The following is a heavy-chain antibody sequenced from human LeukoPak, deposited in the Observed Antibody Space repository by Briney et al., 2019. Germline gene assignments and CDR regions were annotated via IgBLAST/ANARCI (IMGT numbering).Heavy chain of an antibody. CDR3: ARLPRRAARPHWFDP. J-gene: IGHJ5*02. V-gene: IGHV4-34*01. CDR2: INHSGST. D-gene: IGHD6-6*01. CDR1: GGSFSGYY. Sequence: SETLSLTCAVYGGSFSGYYWSWIRQPPGKGLEWIGEINHSGSTNYNPSLKSRATISVDTSKNQFSLKLSSVTAADTAVYYCARLPRRAARPHWFDPWGQGTLVTVSS.